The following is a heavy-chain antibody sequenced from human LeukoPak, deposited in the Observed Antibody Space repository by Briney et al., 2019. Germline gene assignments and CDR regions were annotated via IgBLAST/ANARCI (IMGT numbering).Heavy chain of an antibody. J-gene: IGHJ5*02. CDR3: ARDGYKSGPLAHP. D-gene: IGHD5-24*01. CDR1: GFTFSSYA. V-gene: IGHV3-72*01. CDR2: TRNKANSYTT. Sequence: GGSLRLSCAASGFTFSSYAMSWVRQAPGKGLEWVGRTRNKANSYTTEYAASVKGRFTISRDDSKNSLYLQMNSLRAEDTAIYYCARDGYKSGPLAHPWGQGTLVTVSS.